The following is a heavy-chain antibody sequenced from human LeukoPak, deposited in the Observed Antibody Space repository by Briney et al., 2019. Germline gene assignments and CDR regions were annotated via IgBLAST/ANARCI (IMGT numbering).Heavy chain of an antibody. Sequence: PSETLSLTCTVSGGSISSSSYYWGWIRQPPGKGLEWIGSIYYSGSTYYNPSLKSRVTISVGTSKNQFSLKLSSVTAADTAVYYCARDIYCSSTSCYRSWFDPWGQGTLVTVSS. CDR3: ARDIYCSSTSCYRSWFDP. D-gene: IGHD2-2*02. V-gene: IGHV4-39*07. CDR2: IYYSGST. J-gene: IGHJ5*02. CDR1: GGSISSSSYY.